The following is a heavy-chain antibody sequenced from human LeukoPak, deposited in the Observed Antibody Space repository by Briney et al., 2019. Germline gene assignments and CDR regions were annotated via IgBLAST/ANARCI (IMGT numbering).Heavy chain of an antibody. V-gene: IGHV3-64*01. CDR3: ARGPGWFGELSPDAFDI. D-gene: IGHD3-10*01. CDR2: ISSNGGST. Sequence: GGSLRLSCAASGFTFSSYSMNWVRQAPGKGLEYVSAISSNGGSTYYANSVKGRFTISRDNSKNTLYLQMGSLRAEDMAVYYCARGPGWFGELSPDAFDIWGQGTMVTVSS. J-gene: IGHJ3*02. CDR1: GFTFSSYS.